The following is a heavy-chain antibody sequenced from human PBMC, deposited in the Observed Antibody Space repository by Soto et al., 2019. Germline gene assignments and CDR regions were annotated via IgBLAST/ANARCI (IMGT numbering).Heavy chain of an antibody. CDR2: VSIGGST. V-gene: IGHV3-23*01. J-gene: IGHJ4*02. D-gene: IGHD2-15*01. CDR3: AKRRGAGGHFDY. CDR1: GFTFSSDA. Sequence: ESGGGLVQPEGSLRLSCAASGFTFSSDAIGWVRQGPGKGLEWVAVVSIGGSTHYADSVRGRFTISRDNSKNTLSLQMNSLTAEDTAVYFCAKRRGAGGHFDYWGQGALVTVSS.